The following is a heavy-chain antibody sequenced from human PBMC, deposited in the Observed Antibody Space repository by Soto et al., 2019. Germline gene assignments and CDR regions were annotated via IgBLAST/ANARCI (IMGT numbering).Heavy chain of an antibody. Sequence: GGSLRLSCAASGFIFSSDAMHWVRQAPGKGLEWVAVISYHGNDKYYADSVKGRFTISRDNSKNTLYLQMNSLRAEDTAVYFCARSKYYYDTSDYLDYWGQRTMVTV. V-gene: IGHV3-30-3*01. CDR2: ISYHGNDK. J-gene: IGHJ4*02. D-gene: IGHD3-22*01. CDR3: ARSKYYYDTSDYLDY. CDR1: GFIFSSDA.